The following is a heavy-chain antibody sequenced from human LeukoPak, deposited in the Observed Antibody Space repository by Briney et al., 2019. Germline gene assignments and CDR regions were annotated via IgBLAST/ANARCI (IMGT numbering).Heavy chain of an antibody. Sequence: GGSLRLSCAASGFTFDDYAMHWVRQAPGKGLEWVSGISWNSGSIGYADSVKGRFTISRDNAKNSLYLQMNSLRAEDTALYYCAKDMGQWLVPYYFDYWGQGTLVTVSS. CDR2: ISWNSGSI. CDR3: AKDMGQWLVPYYFDY. D-gene: IGHD6-19*01. CDR1: GFTFDDYA. V-gene: IGHV3-9*01. J-gene: IGHJ4*02.